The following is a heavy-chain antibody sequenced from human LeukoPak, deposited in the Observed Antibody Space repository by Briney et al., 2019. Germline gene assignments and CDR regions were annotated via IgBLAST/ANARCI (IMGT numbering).Heavy chain of an antibody. CDR3: ARVAQAAAGSYYYYYGMDV. CDR2: INPNSGGT. V-gene: IGHV1-2*02. CDR1: GYTFTGYY. D-gene: IGHD6-13*01. Sequence: ASVKVSCKASGYTFTGYYMHWVRQAPGQGLEWMGWINPNSGGTNYAQKFQGRVTMTRDTSISTAYMELSRLRSDDTAVYYCARVAQAAAGSYYYYYGMDVWGQGTTVTVS. J-gene: IGHJ6*02.